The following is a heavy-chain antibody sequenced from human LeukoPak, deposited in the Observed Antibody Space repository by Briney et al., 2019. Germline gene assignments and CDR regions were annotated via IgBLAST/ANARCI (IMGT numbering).Heavy chain of an antibody. Sequence: NSSETLSLTCTVSGDSISTSSFYWGWIRQPPGMGLEWIGYIYYSGSTNYNPSLKSRVTISVDTSKNQFSLKLSSVTAADTAVYYCARGLIFGVVLDPWGQGTLVTVSS. D-gene: IGHD3-3*01. CDR2: IYYSGST. J-gene: IGHJ5*02. CDR1: GDSISTSSFY. CDR3: ARGLIFGVVLDP. V-gene: IGHV4-61*05.